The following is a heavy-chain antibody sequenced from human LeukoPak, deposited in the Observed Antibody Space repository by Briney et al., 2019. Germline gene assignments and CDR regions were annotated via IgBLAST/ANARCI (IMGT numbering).Heavy chain of an antibody. CDR3: ARSKIAARSWFNP. J-gene: IGHJ5*02. Sequence: GGSLRLSCAASGFTFSSYSMNWVRQAPGKGLEWVSSISSSSSYIYYADSVKGRFTISRDNAKNSLYLQMNSLRAEDTAVYYCARSKIAARSWFNPWGQGTLVTTSS. CDR2: ISSSSSYI. D-gene: IGHD6-6*01. CDR1: GFTFSSYS. V-gene: IGHV3-21*01.